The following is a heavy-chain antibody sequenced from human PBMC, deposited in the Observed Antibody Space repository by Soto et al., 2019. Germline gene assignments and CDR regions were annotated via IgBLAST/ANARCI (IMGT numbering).Heavy chain of an antibody. CDR2: IWYDGSNK. J-gene: IGHJ4*02. CDR1: GFTFSSYG. Sequence: QVQLVESGGGVVQPGRSLRLSCAASGFTFSSYGMHWVRQAPGKGLEGVAVIWYDGSNKYYADSVKGRFTISRDNSKNTLYLQMNSLRAEDTAVYYCARYIMPTHFDYWGQGTLVTGSS. D-gene: IGHD2-2*01. CDR3: ARYIMPTHFDY. V-gene: IGHV3-33*01.